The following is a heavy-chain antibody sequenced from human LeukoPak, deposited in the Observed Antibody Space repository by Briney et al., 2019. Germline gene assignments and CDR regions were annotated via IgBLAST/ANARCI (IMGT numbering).Heavy chain of an antibody. J-gene: IGHJ4*02. CDR3: AKGGYDYVEVAYFDY. V-gene: IGHV3-23*01. Sequence: GGSLRLSCAASGFTFSNYAMNWVRQAPGKGLERVSPIIGSSGSTFYADSVRGRFTLSPDTSKKTHYVHMTRLRPDDTAVDYCAKGGYDYVEVAYFDYWGQGTLVTVSS. D-gene: IGHD5-12*01. CDR1: GFTFSNYA. CDR2: IIGSSGST.